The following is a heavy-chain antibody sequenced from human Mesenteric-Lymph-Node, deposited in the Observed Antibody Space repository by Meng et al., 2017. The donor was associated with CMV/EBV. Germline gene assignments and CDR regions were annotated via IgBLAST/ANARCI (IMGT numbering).Heavy chain of an antibody. V-gene: IGHV1-18*01. D-gene: IGHD4-23*01. CDR2: ISAYNVNT. Sequence: SVTVSCKTSGYILTSYVIRWVRQAPGQGLEWMGWISAYNVNTNYAQKFQDRVTMTTDTSTSTAYMELRSLRSDDTAVYYCARDTGGNSDFDFWGQGTLVTVSS. CDR1: GYILTSYV. CDR3: ARDTGGNSDFDF. J-gene: IGHJ4*02.